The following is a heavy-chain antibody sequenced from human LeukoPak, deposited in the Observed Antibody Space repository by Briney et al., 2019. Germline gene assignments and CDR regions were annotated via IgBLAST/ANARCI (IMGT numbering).Heavy chain of an antibody. CDR1: GFIFSNYG. Sequence: PGGSLRLSCAASGFIFSNYGMHWVRQAPGKRLEWVAVIWNDGSETFHADSVKGPFRIARANSKNTLYLQMNSLRAEDTAVYFCARDMGRAWYGPPDYWGQGTLVTVSS. D-gene: IGHD6-13*01. V-gene: IGHV3-33*01. J-gene: IGHJ4*02. CDR3: ARDMGRAWYGPPDY. CDR2: IWNDGSET.